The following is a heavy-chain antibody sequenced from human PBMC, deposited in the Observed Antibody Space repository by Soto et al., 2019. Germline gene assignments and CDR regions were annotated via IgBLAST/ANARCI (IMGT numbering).Heavy chain of an antibody. CDR3: ARAYRYREYRSREVAVDI. CDR2: ISAYNGNT. V-gene: IGHV1-18*01. Sequence: QVQLVQSGAEVKKPGASVKVSCKASGYTFTSYGISWVRQAPGQGLEWMGWISAYNGNTNYAQKLQGRVTMTTDTSTSTAYMELRSLRSDDTAVYYCARAYRYREYRSREVAVDIWGQGTMVTVSS. CDR1: GYTFTSYG. D-gene: IGHD6-13*01. J-gene: IGHJ3*02.